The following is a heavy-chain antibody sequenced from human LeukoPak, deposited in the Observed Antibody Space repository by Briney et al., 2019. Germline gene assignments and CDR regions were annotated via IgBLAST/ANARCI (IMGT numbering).Heavy chain of an antibody. D-gene: IGHD6-13*01. J-gene: IGHJ4*01. CDR3: AKSFTSSSSDY. CDR2: ISVGGTTT. CDR1: GFTFSNYD. V-gene: IGHV3-23*01. Sequence: GGSLSLSCGVSGFTFSNYDMSWIRQSRGKGRECVSSISVGGTTTYYADSVKGRFSISRDNSENTLYLQMNGLRADDTAVYSFAKSFTSSSSDYWGQGTLVTVSS.